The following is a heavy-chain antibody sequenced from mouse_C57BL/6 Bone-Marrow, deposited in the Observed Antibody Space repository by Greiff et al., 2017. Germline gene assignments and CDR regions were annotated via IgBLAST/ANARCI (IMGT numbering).Heavy chain of an antibody. D-gene: IGHD1-1*01. J-gene: IGHJ1*03. CDR1: GFSLTSYG. Sequence: VQLVESGPGLVQPSQSLSITCTVSGFSLTSYGVHWVRQSPGKGLEWLGVIWSGGSTDYNAAFISRLSISKDNSKSQVFFKMNSLQADDTAIYYCARGGSSPWYFDVWGTGTTVTVSS. CDR2: IWSGGST. CDR3: ARGGSSPWYFDV. V-gene: IGHV2-2*01.